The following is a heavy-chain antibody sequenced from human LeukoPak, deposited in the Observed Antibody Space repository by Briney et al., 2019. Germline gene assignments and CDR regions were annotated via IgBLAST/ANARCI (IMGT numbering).Heavy chain of an antibody. CDR3: ARGGALTSFDS. V-gene: IGHV1-18*01. CDR1: GFSFSSYG. J-gene: IGHJ4*02. CDR2: ISAYNGKT. D-gene: IGHD1-26*01. Sequence: ASVKVSCKASGFSFSSYGFSWVRQAPGQGLEWMGWISAYNGKTNYAQKFQGRDTMTTDTSTTTVYMDLRSLRSDDTAVYFCARGGALTSFDSWGQGTLITVSS.